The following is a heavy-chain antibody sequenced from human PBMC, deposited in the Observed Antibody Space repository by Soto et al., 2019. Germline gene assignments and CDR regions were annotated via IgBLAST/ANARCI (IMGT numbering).Heavy chain of an antibody. Sequence: ASVKVSCKASGYTFTSYGISWVRQAPGQGLEWMGWISTYNGNTNYAQKLQGRVTMTTDTSTSTAYMELRSLRSDDTAVYYCARVGRIPANDAFDIWGQGTMVTVSS. V-gene: IGHV1-18*01. CDR3: ARVGRIPANDAFDI. D-gene: IGHD6-25*01. J-gene: IGHJ3*02. CDR1: GYTFTSYG. CDR2: ISTYNGNT.